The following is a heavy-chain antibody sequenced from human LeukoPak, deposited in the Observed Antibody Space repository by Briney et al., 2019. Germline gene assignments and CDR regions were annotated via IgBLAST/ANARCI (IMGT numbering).Heavy chain of an antibody. CDR2: IAYDGSFQ. Sequence: GGSLRLSCAASGFTFRAFGLHWVRQAPGKGLEWVAVIAYDGSFQYYTDSVKGRFTISRDKSMNTLYLHMNSLRAEDTAVYYCAKEEAAAGTTFDYWGQGTLVTVSS. V-gene: IGHV3-30*18. CDR1: GFTFRAFG. CDR3: AKEEAAAGTTFDY. D-gene: IGHD6-13*01. J-gene: IGHJ4*02.